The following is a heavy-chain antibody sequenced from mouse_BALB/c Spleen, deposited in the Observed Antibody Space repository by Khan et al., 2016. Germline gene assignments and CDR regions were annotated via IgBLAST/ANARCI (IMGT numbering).Heavy chain of an antibody. CDR2: FYPGSGSI. Sequence: QVQLQQSGAELVKPGASVKLSCKASGYTFTEYIIHWVKQRSGQGLEWIGWFYPGSGSIKYNEKFKDKATLTADKSSSTVHMELSRLTSEDSAVYFCARHEGGTMITTVCFDYWGQGTTLTVSS. J-gene: IGHJ2*01. D-gene: IGHD2-4*01. CDR3: ARHEGGTMITTVCFDY. CDR1: GYTFTEYI. V-gene: IGHV1-62-2*01.